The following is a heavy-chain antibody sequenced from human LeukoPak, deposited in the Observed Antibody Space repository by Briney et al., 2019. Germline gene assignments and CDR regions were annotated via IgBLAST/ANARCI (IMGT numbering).Heavy chain of an antibody. J-gene: IGHJ4*02. V-gene: IGHV4-59*01. D-gene: IGHD2-2*01. Sequence: PSETLSLTCTVSGGSISSYYWSWIRQPPGKGLEWIGYVSYSGSTNYNPSLKSRVTISVDTSKNQFSLKLSSVTAADTAVCYCARTFTAGYCSSTSCSGEGVYFDYWGQGTLVTVSS. CDR2: VSYSGST. CDR1: GGSISSYY. CDR3: ARTFTAGYCSSTSCSGEGVYFDY.